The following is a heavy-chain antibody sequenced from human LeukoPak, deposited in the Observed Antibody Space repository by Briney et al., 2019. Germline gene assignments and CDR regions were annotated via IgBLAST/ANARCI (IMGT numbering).Heavy chain of an antibody. CDR1: GGSISTSSYY. V-gene: IGHV4-39*07. J-gene: IGHJ4*02. Sequence: SETLSLTCTVFGGSISTSSYYWGWIRQPPGKGLEWIGNMYYSGRTYYNPSLKSRVTISLDTSKNQFSLKLSSVTAADTAVYYCARSRGYTDGQTIDYWGQGTLVTVSS. CDR3: ARSRGYTDGQTIDY. D-gene: IGHD5-18*01. CDR2: MYYSGRT.